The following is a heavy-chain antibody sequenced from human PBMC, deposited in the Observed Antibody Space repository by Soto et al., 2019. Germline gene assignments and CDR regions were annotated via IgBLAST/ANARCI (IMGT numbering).Heavy chain of an antibody. CDR3: ASQAGFYSYYGMDV. D-gene: IGHD6-19*01. V-gene: IGHV4-39*01. CDR1: GGSISSSSYY. CDR2: IYYSGST. Sequence: QLQLQESGPGLVKPSETLSLTCTVSGGSISSSSYYWGWIRQPPGKGLEWIGSIYYSGSTYYNPYLKGRVPTSVDTSTNQFSLKLSSVTAADTAVYYCASQAGFYSYYGMDVWGQGTTVTVSS. J-gene: IGHJ6*02.